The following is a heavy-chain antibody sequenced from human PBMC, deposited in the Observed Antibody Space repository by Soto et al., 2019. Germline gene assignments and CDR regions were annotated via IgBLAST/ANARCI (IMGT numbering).Heavy chain of an antibody. V-gene: IGHV3-30*18. Sequence: QVQLVESGGGVVQPGRSLRLSCAASGFTFSSYGMHWVRQAPGKGLEWVAVISYDGSKKYYADSVKGRFTISRDNSENTLYLQMNSLRADDTAVYYCAKSEGIWGQGTMVIVSS. CDR3: AKSEGI. CDR2: ISYDGSKK. CDR1: GFTFSSYG. J-gene: IGHJ3*02.